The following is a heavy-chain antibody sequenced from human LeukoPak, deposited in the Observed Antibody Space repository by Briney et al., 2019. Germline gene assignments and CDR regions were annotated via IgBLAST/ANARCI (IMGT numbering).Heavy chain of an antibody. Sequence: GGSLRLSCAASGFTFSSYGMHWVRQAPGKGLEWVAFIRYDGTNKYFADSVKGRFTISRDNSKNTLYLQMNSLRAEDTAVYYCAKYNYDYTDYDGGDYWGQGTLVTVSS. J-gene: IGHJ4*02. V-gene: IGHV3-30*02. CDR1: GFTFSSYG. CDR3: AKYNYDYTDYDGGDY. D-gene: IGHD4-11*01. CDR2: IRYDGTNK.